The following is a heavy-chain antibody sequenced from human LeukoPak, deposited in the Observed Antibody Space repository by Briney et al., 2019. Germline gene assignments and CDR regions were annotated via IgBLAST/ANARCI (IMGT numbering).Heavy chain of an antibody. J-gene: IGHJ6*02. CDR2: INPSGGST. D-gene: IGHD6-19*01. Sequence: ASVKVSCKASGYTFTSYYMHWVRQAPGQGLEWMGIINPSGGSTSYAQKFQGRVTMTRDTSTSTVYMELSSLRSEDTAVYYCAQGPTSGYSGGWRMDVWGQGTTVTVSS. CDR1: GYTFTSYY. V-gene: IGHV1-46*01. CDR3: AQGPTSGYSGGWRMDV.